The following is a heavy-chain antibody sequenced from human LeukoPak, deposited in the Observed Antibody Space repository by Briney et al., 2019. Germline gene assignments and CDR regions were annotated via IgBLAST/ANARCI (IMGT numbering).Heavy chain of an antibody. D-gene: IGHD4-11*01. CDR3: ARAPHYSNYGPYYYGMDV. V-gene: IGHV3-23*01. J-gene: IGHJ6*02. Sequence: GGSLRLSCVGSGFTFSSYAMSWVRRAPGKGLEWVSAISSSGVSTYYADSVKGRFTISRDNSKNTLYLQMNSLSTEDTAVYYCARAPHYSNYGPYYYGMDVWGQGTTVTVSS. CDR1: GFTFSSYA. CDR2: ISSSGVST.